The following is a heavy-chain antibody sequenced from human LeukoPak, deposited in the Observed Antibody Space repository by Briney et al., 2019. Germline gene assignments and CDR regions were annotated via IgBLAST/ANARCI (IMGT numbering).Heavy chain of an antibody. V-gene: IGHV4-59*12. CDR1: GGSISSYY. Sequence: SETLSLTCTVSGGSISSYYWSWIRQPPGKGLEWIGYIYYSGSTNYNPSLKSRVTISVDTSKSQFSLKLTSVTAADTAVYYCAREGSGYYFDYWGQGTLVTVSS. CDR2: IYYSGST. D-gene: IGHD3-3*01. CDR3: AREGSGYYFDY. J-gene: IGHJ4*02.